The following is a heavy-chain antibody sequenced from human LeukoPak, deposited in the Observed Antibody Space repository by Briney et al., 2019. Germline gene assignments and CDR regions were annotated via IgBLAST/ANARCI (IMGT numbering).Heavy chain of an antibody. V-gene: IGHV1-18*04. J-gene: IGHJ4*02. D-gene: IGHD3-16*02. CDR3: ARDQYDYTWGSYRRYFGS. CDR2: ISPYNGNT. CDR1: GYTFTSYG. Sequence: ASVKVSCKASGYTFTSYGISWVRQAPGQGFEWMGSISPYNGNTKYTERLQGRVIMTTDTSTRTAYMELRSLRSDDTAVFYCARDQYDYTWGSYRRYFGSWGQGTLVTVSS.